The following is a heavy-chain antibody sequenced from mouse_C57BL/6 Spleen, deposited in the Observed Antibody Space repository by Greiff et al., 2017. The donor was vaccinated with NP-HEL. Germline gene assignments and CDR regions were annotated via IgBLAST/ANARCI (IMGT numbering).Heavy chain of an antibody. J-gene: IGHJ2*01. CDR2: IDPETGGT. D-gene: IGHD1-1*01. CDR3: TIVITTVVGGY. V-gene: IGHV1-15*01. CDR1: GYTFTDYE. Sequence: VQLQQSGAELVRPGASVTLSCKASGYTFTDYEMHWVKQTPVHGLEWIGAIDPETGGTAYNQKFKGKAILTADKSSSTAYMELRSLTSEDSAVYYCTIVITTVVGGYWGQGTTLTVSS.